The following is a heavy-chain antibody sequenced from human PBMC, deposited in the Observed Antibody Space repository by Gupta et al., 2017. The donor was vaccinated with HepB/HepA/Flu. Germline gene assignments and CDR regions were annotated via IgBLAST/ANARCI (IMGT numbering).Heavy chain of an antibody. D-gene: IGHD4-17*01. Sequence: QVQLQQSGPGLVKPSETLSSPCSVSGDSISNYYWSWVRQPPGKGLEWIAYSHYTAESNYRPSMKSRLTVSVDPSKSQFSLRLDSVTAADTAIYFCARHANGDTYPMDVWGQGTTVTVSS. CDR3: ARHANGDTYPMDV. CDR1: GDSISNYY. CDR2: SHYTAES. J-gene: IGHJ6*02. V-gene: IGHV4-59*08.